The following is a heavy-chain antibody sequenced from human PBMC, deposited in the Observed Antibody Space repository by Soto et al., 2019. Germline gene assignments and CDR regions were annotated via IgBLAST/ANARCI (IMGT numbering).Heavy chain of an antibody. CDR3: ARVGGYSGYDWGLYYYYGMDV. V-gene: IGHV4-59*01. D-gene: IGHD5-12*01. CDR2: IYYSGST. Sequence: SETLSLTCTASGGSISSYYWSWIRQPPGKGLEWIGYIYYSGSTNYNPSLKSRVTISVDTSKNQFSLKLSSVTAADTAVYYCARVGGYSGYDWGLYYYYGMDVWGQGTTVTVSS. J-gene: IGHJ6*02. CDR1: GGSISSYY.